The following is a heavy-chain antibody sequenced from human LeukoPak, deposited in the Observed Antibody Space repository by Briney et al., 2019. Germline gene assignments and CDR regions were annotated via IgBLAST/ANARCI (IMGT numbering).Heavy chain of an antibody. D-gene: IGHD6-19*01. J-gene: IGHJ4*02. CDR3: AARPPIVVAGPFDY. V-gene: IGHV3-23*01. Sequence: PGGSLRLSCAASGFTFNTYAMSWVRQAPGKGLEWGSGIRSSGVSTYYADSVKGRFTISRDNSKNTLYLQMNSLRAEDTAIYYCAARPPIVVAGPFDYWGQGTQVTVSS. CDR2: IRSSGVST. CDR1: GFTFNTYA.